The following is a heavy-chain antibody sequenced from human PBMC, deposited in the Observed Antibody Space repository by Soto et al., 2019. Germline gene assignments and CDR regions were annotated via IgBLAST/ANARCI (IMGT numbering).Heavy chain of an antibody. CDR2: IDSISTEI. D-gene: IGHD1-26*01. CDR1: GFTFSSSG. J-gene: IGHJ4*02. CDR3: VRDRGGVGATDY. V-gene: IGHV3-48*02. Sequence: EVHLVESGGGLVQPGGSLRLSCAASGFTFSSSGMHWVRQAPVKGLEWLLYIDSISTEIRYADSVKGRFTISRDNAKNLLYLQMSSLRDDDTAVYYCVRDRGGVGATDYWGQGTLVTVSS.